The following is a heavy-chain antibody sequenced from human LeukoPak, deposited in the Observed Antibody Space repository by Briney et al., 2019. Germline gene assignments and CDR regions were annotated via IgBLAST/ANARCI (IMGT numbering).Heavy chain of an antibody. CDR3: ARGEGRWLQLGEFDY. D-gene: IGHD5-24*01. CDR2: TYYRSKWYN. J-gene: IGHJ4*02. V-gene: IGHV6-1*01. CDR1: GDSVSSNSAA. Sequence: SQTLSLTCAISGDSVSSNSAAWNWIRQSPSRGLEWLGRTYYRSKWYNDYAVSVKSRITINPDTSKNQFSLKLSSVTAADTAVYYCARGEGRWLQLGEFDYWGQGTLVTVSS.